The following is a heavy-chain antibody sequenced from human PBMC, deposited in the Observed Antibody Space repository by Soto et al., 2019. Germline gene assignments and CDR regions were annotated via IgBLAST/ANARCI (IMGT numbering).Heavy chain of an antibody. CDR2: TYYRSKWYN. V-gene: IGHV6-1*01. CDR1: GDSVSSNSAA. D-gene: IGHD6-13*01. J-gene: IGHJ5*02. CDR3: ARDLIAAAVNWFDP. Sequence: PSQTLPLTCAISGDSVSSNSAAWNWIRQSPSRGLEWLGRTYYRSKWYNDYAVSVKSRITINPDTSKNQFSLQLSSVTPEDTAVYYCARDLIAAAVNWFDPWGQGTLVTVSS.